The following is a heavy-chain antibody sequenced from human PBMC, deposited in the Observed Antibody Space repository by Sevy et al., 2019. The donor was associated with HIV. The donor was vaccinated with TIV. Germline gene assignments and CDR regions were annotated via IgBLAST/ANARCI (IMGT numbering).Heavy chain of an antibody. CDR3: ASLPNNYYDSSGSSGDDAFDI. V-gene: IGHV3-33*01. J-gene: IGHJ3*02. CDR1: GFTFSSYG. D-gene: IGHD3-22*01. Sequence: GGSLRLSCAASGFTFSSYGMHWVRQAPGKGLEWVAVIWNDRSNKHYADSVKGRFTISRDNSKNTLYLQMNSLRAEDTAVYYCASLPNNYYDSSGSSGDDAFDIWGQRTMVTVS. CDR2: IWNDRSNK.